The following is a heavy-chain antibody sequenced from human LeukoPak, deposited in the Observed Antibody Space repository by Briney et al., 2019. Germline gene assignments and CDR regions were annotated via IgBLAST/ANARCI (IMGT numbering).Heavy chain of an antibody. Sequence: GGSLRLSCLASGFTFSSYAMSWVRQAPGKGLEWVSAISGSGGSTYYADSVKGRSTISRDNSKNTLYLQMNSLRAEDTALYYCAKQYYYGSGSYSPMYYDYWGQGTLVTVSS. J-gene: IGHJ4*02. CDR1: GFTFSSYA. CDR2: ISGSGGST. D-gene: IGHD3-10*01. V-gene: IGHV3-23*01. CDR3: AKQYYYGSGSYSPMYYDY.